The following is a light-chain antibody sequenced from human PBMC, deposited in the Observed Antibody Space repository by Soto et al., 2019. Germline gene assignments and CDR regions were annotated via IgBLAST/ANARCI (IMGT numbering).Light chain of an antibody. CDR3: QQYNNWXWT. CDR1: QSISGA. CDR2: GAS. Sequence: EIVMTQSPATLSVSPGGRATLSCRASQSISGALAWYQQKPGQAPRLLIYGASTRATSFPARFSGSGSGTDFTLTISSLQSEDFAVXXXQQYNNWXWTFGQGTKVDI. J-gene: IGKJ1*01. V-gene: IGKV3-15*01.